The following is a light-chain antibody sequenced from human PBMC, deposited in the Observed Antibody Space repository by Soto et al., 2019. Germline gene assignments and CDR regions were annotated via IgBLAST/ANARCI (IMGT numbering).Light chain of an antibody. V-gene: IGKV3-15*01. Sequence: EIVVTQSPGILSVSPGDRATLSCRASQSVSTNLAWYQQKPCQAPTLLIYAASTRATGIPARFTGSGSGTDFTLTISSLQPEDFAVYYCQEYSKWPLFTFGPGTRVDIK. CDR3: QEYSKWPLFT. CDR2: AAS. CDR1: QSVSTN. J-gene: IGKJ3*01.